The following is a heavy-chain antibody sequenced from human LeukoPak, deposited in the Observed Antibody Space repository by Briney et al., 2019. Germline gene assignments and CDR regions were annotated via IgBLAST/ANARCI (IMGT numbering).Heavy chain of an antibody. CDR1: GGSISSYY. Sequence: PSETLSLTCTVSGGSISSYYWSWIRRPPGKGLEWIGYIYYSGSTNYNPSLKSRVTISVDTSKNQFSLKLSSVTAADTAVYYCARTTMVRGTYYMGVWGKGTTVTISS. CDR2: IYYSGST. CDR3: ARTTMVRGTYYMGV. J-gene: IGHJ6*03. D-gene: IGHD3-10*01. V-gene: IGHV4-59*01.